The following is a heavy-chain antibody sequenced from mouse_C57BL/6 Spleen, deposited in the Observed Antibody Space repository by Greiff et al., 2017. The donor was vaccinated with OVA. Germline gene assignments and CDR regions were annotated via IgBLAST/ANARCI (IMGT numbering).Heavy chain of an antibody. CDR1: GYTFTSYW. CDR3: AGSLGDDYDEGWFAC. D-gene: IGHD2-4*01. CDR2: IDPSDSET. Sequence: VQLQQPGAELVRPGSSVKLSCKASGYTFTSYWMHWVKQRPIQGLEWIGNIDPSDSETHYNQKFKDKATLTVDKSSSTAYMQLSSLTSEDSAVYYCAGSLGDDYDEGWFACWGKGTLVTVSA. J-gene: IGHJ3*01. V-gene: IGHV1-52*01.